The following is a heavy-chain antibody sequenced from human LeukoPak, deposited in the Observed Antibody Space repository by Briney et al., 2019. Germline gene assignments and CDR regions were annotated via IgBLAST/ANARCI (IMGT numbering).Heavy chain of an antibody. Sequence: SETLSLTCAVSGGSISSGGYSWSWIRQPPGKGLEWIGYIYHSGSTYYNPSLKSRVTISVDRSKNQFSLKLSSVTAADTAVYYCATWGRISDAFDIWGQGTMVTASS. CDR1: GGSISSGGYS. D-gene: IGHD3-16*01. CDR2: IYHSGST. V-gene: IGHV4-30-2*01. J-gene: IGHJ3*02. CDR3: ATWGRISDAFDI.